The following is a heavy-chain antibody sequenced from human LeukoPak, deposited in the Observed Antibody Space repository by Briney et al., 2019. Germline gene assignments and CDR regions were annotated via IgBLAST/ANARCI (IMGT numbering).Heavy chain of an antibody. V-gene: IGHV4-39*01. CDR2: ISYGGSA. CDR3: ARRGWTGGYTYAAFDI. Sequence: PSETLSLTCTVSGGSFSSSTHFWGWLRPPPGKGLEWIGSISYGGSAYYNPSLKSRVTISVDTSKNQFSLKLTSVSAADTAMYYCARRGWTGGYTYAAFDIWGQGTMVTVSS. J-gene: IGHJ3*02. CDR1: GGSFSSSTHF. D-gene: IGHD5-18*01.